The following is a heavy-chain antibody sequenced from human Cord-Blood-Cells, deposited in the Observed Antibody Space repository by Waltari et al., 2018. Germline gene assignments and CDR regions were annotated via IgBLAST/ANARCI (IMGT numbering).Heavy chain of an antibody. J-gene: IGHJ5*02. V-gene: IGHV4-30-2*01. D-gene: IGHD6-6*01. CDR3: ARGGQYSSSSWFDP. CDR1: ACPIRTAGSS. CDR2: IYQSGST. Sequence: LQLQESASGLVKPSQTLSLTCPVSACPIRTAGSSWNSFRQPPGKGLEWIGYIYQSGSTYYNPSLKSRVTISVDRSKNQFSLKLSSVTAADTAVYYCARGGQYSSSSWFDPWGQGTLVTVSS.